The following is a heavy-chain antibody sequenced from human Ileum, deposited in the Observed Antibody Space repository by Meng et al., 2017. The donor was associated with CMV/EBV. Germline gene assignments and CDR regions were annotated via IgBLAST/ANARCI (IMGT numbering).Heavy chain of an antibody. Sequence: VQLPESGPGRGKPSETLSLTCTVSGGSIRNYYWSVIRQPAGKGLEWIGRIYTGGSPNYNPSLYSRVTMSLDTSKNQFSLKLNSVTAADTAVYYCARLNYYDSREFDYWGQGTLVTVSS. CDR1: GGSIRNYY. J-gene: IGHJ4*02. V-gene: IGHV4-4*07. CDR3: ARLNYYDSREFDY. D-gene: IGHD3-22*01. CDR2: IYTGGSP.